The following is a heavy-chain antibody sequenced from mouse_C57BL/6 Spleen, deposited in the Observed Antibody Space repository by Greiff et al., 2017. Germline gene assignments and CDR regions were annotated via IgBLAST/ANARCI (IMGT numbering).Heavy chain of an antibody. J-gene: IGHJ1*03. CDR2: IDPETGGT. V-gene: IGHV1-15*01. CDR1: GYTFTDYE. CDR3: TREDLLRYFDV. D-gene: IGHD1-1*01. Sequence: QVQLKESGAELVRPGASVTLSCKASGYTFTDYEMHWVKQTPVHGLEWIGAIDPETGGTAYNQKFKGKAILTADKSSSTAYMELRSLTSEDSAVYYCTREDLLRYFDVWGTGTTVTVSS.